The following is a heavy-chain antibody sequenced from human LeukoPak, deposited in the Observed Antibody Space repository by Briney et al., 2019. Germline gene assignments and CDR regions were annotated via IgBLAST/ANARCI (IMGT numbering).Heavy chain of an antibody. CDR2: IKTKIDGGTT. D-gene: IGHD6-19*01. CDR1: GFTFSNAW. Sequence: GGSLRLSCAASGFTFSNAWMSWVRQAPGKGLEWVGRIKTKIDGGTTDYTAPVKGRFTISRDDSKNTLYLQMNSLKTEDTAVYYCTTQPWQVDYWGQGTLVTVSS. J-gene: IGHJ4*02. V-gene: IGHV3-15*01. CDR3: TTQPWQVDY.